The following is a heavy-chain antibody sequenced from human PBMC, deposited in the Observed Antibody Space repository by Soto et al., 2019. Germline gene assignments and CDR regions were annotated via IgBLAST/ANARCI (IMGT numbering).Heavy chain of an antibody. V-gene: IGHV1-18*01. CDR2: ISAYNGNT. CDR1: GYTFTSYG. J-gene: IGHJ5*02. D-gene: IGHD6-13*01. CDR3: ARVGFRIAAAGTRSHNWFDP. Sequence: ASVKVSCKASGYTFTSYGISWVRQAPGQGLEWMGWISAYNGNTNYAQKLQGRVTMTTDTSTSTAYMELRSLRSDDTAVYYCARVGFRIAAAGTRSHNWFDPWGQGTLVTVSS.